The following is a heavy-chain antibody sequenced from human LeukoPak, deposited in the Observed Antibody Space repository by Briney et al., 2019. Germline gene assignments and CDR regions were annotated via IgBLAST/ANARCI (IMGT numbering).Heavy chain of an antibody. CDR1: GGTFSSYA. J-gene: IGHJ4*02. Sequence: ASVKVSCKASGGTFSSYAISWVRQAPGQGLEWMGGIIPIFGTANYAQKFQGRVTITADESTSTAYMELSSLRSEDTAVYYCARDLEQAGGSSDSVPADYWGQGTLVTVSS. CDR2: IIPIFGTA. CDR3: ARDLEQAGGSSDSVPADY. D-gene: IGHD6-6*01. V-gene: IGHV1-69*13.